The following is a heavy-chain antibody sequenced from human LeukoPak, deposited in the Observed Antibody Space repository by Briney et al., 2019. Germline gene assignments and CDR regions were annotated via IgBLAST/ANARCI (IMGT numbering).Heavy chain of an antibody. CDR1: GDSVSSNSAA. V-gene: IGHV6-1*01. D-gene: IGHD3-10*01. CDR3: ARGHYGSGIYYYYYGMDV. Sequence: SQTLSLACAISGDSVSSNSAAWNWIRQSPSRGLEWLGRTYYRSKWYNDYAVSVKSRITINPDTSNNQFSLQLNSVTPEDTAVYYCARGHYGSGIYYYYYGMDVWGQGTTVTVSS. J-gene: IGHJ6*02. CDR2: TYYRSKWYN.